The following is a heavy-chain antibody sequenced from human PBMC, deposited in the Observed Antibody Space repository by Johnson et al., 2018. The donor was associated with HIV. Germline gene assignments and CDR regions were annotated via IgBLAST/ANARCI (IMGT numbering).Heavy chain of an antibody. V-gene: IGHV3-NL1*01. CDR3: AAMDGSGSYWAVDI. CDR1: GFTFSSYG. CDR2: IYSGGST. D-gene: IGHD3-10*01. J-gene: IGHJ3*02. Sequence: QVQLVESGGGVVQPGGSLRLSCAASGFTFSSYGMHWVRQAPGKGLEWVSVIYSGGSTYYADSVKGRFTISRDNSKNTLYLQMNSLRAEDTAVYYCAAMDGSGSYWAVDIWGQGTMVTVSS.